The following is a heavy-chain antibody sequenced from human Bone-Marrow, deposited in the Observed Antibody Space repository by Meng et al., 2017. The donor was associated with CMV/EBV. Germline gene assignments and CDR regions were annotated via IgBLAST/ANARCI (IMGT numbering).Heavy chain of an antibody. CDR2: ISGSGGST. V-gene: IGHV3-23*01. D-gene: IGHD6-19*01. Sequence: GESLKISCAASGFTFSSYAMSWVRQAPGKGLEWVSAISGSGGSTYYADSVKGRFTISRDNSKNTLYLQMNSLRAEDTAVYYCAKDILSGWTTQPPFDYWGQGTLVTVS. CDR1: GFTFSSYA. CDR3: AKDILSGWTTQPPFDY. J-gene: IGHJ4*02.